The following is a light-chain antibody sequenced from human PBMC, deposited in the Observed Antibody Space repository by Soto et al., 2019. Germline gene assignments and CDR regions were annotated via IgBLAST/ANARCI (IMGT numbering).Light chain of an antibody. CDR2: GAS. CDR3: QQYGSSPRKT. J-gene: IGKJ1*01. Sequence: EIVLTQSPGTLSLSPGERATLSCRASQSVSSSYLAWYQQKPGQAPRLLIYGASSSATGIPDRFSGSVSGTTFTHSIISREPEDLAVYSCQQYGSSPRKTFGQGTKVEIK. V-gene: IGKV3-20*01. CDR1: QSVSSSY.